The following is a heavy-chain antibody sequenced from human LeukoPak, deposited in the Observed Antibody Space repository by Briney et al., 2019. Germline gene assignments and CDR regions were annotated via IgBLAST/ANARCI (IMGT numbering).Heavy chain of an antibody. CDR2: TSAGGSST. V-gene: IGHV3-23*01. D-gene: IGHD2-2*01. Sequence: PRRSLRLSCAASGFSFSSYAMHWVRQAPGKGLEWVSTTSAGGSSTYYADSVKGRFTISRDNSKNTFYLQMNSLRAEDTAAYYCAKGGYCSSSSCYYGWFEPWGQGTLVTVSS. CDR3: AKGGYCSSSSCYYGWFEP. CDR1: GFSFSSYA. J-gene: IGHJ5*02.